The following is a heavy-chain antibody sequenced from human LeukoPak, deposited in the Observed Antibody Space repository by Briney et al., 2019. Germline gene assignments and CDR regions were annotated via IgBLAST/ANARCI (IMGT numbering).Heavy chain of an antibody. V-gene: IGHV3-30-3*01. CDR1: GFTFSSYA. J-gene: IGHJ6*02. D-gene: IGHD1-26*01. CDR2: ISYDGSNK. Sequence: GGSLRLSCAASGFTFSSYAMHWVRQAPGKGLEWVAVISYDGSNKYYADSVKGRFTISRDNSKNTLYLQMNSLRAEDTAVYYCAREVAGATGYYYGMDVWGQGTTVTVSS. CDR3: AREVAGATGYYYGMDV.